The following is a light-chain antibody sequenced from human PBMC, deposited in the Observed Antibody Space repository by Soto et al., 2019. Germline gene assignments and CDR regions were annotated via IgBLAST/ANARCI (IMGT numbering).Light chain of an antibody. J-gene: IGKJ5*01. CDR3: QQLNSYPQ. Sequence: IQLTQSPSSLSASVGDRVTITCRASQGISSYLAWYQQKPGKAPKLLIYAASTLQSGVPSRFSGSGFGTNFTLTISSLQPEDFATYYCQQLNSYPQFGQGTRLEIK. CDR2: AAS. CDR1: QGISSY. V-gene: IGKV1-9*01.